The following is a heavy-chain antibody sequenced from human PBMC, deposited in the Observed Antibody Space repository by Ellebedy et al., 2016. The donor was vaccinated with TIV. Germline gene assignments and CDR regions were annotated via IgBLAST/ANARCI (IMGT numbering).Heavy chain of an antibody. CDR1: GFTFSDYV. CDR3: TKRADNWGFFDY. V-gene: IGHV3-23*01. Sequence: PGGSLRLSCAASGFTFSDYVMAWVRQVPGKGLEWVSAVSESDGRTFYADSVKGRFIISRDNSKNTLVLQMNSLTAGDTAVYYCTKRADNWGFFDYWGQGTLVTVSS. J-gene: IGHJ4*02. D-gene: IGHD1-1*01. CDR2: VSESDGRT.